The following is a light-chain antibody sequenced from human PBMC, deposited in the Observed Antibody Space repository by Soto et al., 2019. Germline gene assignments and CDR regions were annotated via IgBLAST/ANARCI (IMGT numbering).Light chain of an antibody. CDR1: VLEQKY. CDR2: RDI. Sequence: SYELTQPSSVSVSPGQTARITCSGDVLEQKYARWFQQRPGQAPVLVIYRDIERPSGIPERFSGSSSGTTVTLTISGAQVEDEADYYCYSAADSSRVFGGGTKLTVL. J-gene: IGLJ3*02. V-gene: IGLV3-27*01. CDR3: YSAADSSRV.